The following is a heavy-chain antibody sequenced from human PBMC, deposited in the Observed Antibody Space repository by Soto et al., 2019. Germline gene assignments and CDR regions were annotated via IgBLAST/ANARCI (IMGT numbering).Heavy chain of an antibody. CDR1: GDTFSFYT. V-gene: IGHV1-69*02. J-gene: IGHJ4*02. Sequence: ASVKVSCKASGDTFSFYTINWVRQAPGLGLEWMGRINPILGIANYAQKFQGRVTITADKSTSTAYMELSSLRSEDTAVYYCAASNYDILTGYYSPFDYWGQGTLVTVSS. CDR2: INPILGIA. D-gene: IGHD3-9*01. CDR3: AASNYDILTGYYSPFDY.